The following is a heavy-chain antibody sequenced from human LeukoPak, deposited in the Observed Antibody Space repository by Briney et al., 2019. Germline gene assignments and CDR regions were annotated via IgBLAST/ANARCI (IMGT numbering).Heavy chain of an antibody. CDR2: ISNSSSTI. V-gene: IGHV3-48*01. D-gene: IGHD6-13*01. Sequence: GGSLRLSCAASGFTFSSYSMNWVRQAPGKGLEWVSYISNSSSTIYYADSVKGRFTISRDNAKNSLNLQMNSLRAEDMAVYYCARDGAAAGNYNYYYYMDVWGKGTTVTVSS. CDR1: GFTFSSYS. CDR3: ARDGAAAGNYNYYYYMDV. J-gene: IGHJ6*03.